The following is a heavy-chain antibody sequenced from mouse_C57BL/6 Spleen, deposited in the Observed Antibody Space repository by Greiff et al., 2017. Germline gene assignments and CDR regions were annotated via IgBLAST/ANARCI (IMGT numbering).Heavy chain of an antibody. J-gene: IGHJ2*01. CDR2: INPSTGGT. CDR3: ARRYGSSYEY. V-gene: IGHV1-42*01. D-gene: IGHD1-1*01. CDR1: GYSFTGYY. Sequence: EVHLVESGPELVKPGASVKISCKASGYSFTGYYMNWVKQSPEKSLEWIGEINPSTGGTTYNQKFKAKATLTVDKSSSPAYMQLKSLTSEDSAVYYCARRYGSSYEYWGQGTTLTVSS.